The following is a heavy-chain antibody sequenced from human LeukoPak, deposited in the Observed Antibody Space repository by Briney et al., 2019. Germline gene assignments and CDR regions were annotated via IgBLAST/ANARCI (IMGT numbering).Heavy chain of an antibody. CDR3: TRSYYDSSGYYKY. V-gene: IGHV3-49*03. Sequence: GRSLRLSCTAPGFTFGDYAMSWFRQAPGKGREGVGFIRSKAYGGTTEYAASVKGRFTISRDDSKSIAHLQMNSLKTEDTAVYYCTRSYYDSSGYYKYWGQGTLVTVSS. CDR1: GFTFGDYA. D-gene: IGHD3-22*01. CDR2: IRSKAYGGTT. J-gene: IGHJ4*02.